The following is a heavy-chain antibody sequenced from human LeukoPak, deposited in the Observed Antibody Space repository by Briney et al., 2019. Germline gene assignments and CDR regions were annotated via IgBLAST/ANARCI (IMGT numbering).Heavy chain of an antibody. CDR2: INHSGST. CDR3: ARGRKAPWYCSSTSCSSDHYFDY. J-gene: IGHJ4*02. D-gene: IGHD2-2*01. Sequence: SETLSLTCAVYGGSFSGYYWSWIRQPPGKGLEWIGEINHSGSTNYNPSLKSRVTISVDTSKNQFSLKLSSVTAADTAVYYCARGRKAPWYCSSTSCSSDHYFDYWGQGTLVTVSS. V-gene: IGHV4-34*01. CDR1: GGSFSGYY.